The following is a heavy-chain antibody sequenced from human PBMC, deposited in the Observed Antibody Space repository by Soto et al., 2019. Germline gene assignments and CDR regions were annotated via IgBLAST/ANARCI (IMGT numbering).Heavy chain of an antibody. J-gene: IGHJ6*02. CDR3: ARDAKDFSSGWTYYYYYYGMDV. Sequence: PSETLSLTCAVSGGSISSSNWCSWVRQPPGKGLEWIGEIYHSGSTNYNPSLKSRVTISVDKSKNQFSLKLSSVTAADTAVYYCARDAKDFSSGWTYYYYYYGMDVWGQGTTVTVSS. CDR1: GGSISSSNW. V-gene: IGHV4-4*02. D-gene: IGHD6-19*01. CDR2: IYHSGST.